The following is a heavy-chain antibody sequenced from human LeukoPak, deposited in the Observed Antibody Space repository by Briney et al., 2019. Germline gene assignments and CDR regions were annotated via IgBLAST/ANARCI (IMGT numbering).Heavy chain of an antibody. CDR1: GGTFTNYA. CDR2: IIPFFATT. D-gene: IGHD7-27*01. CDR3: ARRGAGDPRNHFDY. V-gene: IGHV1-69*13. J-gene: IGHJ4*02. Sequence: ASVKVSCKAPGGTFTNYAISWVRQAPGQGLEWIGGIIPFFATTNYAQKFQGRVTITADESTSTAYMELSSLIFEDTAVYYCARRGAGDPRNHFDYWGQGTLVTVSS.